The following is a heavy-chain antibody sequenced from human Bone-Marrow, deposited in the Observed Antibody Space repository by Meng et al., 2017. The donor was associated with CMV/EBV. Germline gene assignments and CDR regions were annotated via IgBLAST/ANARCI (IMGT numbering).Heavy chain of an antibody. Sequence: GESLKISCAASGFTFSSYWMSWVRQAPGKGLEWVANIKQDGSEKYYVDSVKGRFTISRDSAKNSVYLQMNSLRVEDTAVYYCARDQAAAGHWGQGTLVTVSS. CDR2: IKQDGSEK. CDR1: GFTFSSYW. J-gene: IGHJ4*02. V-gene: IGHV3-7*01. CDR3: ARDQAAAGH. D-gene: IGHD6-13*01.